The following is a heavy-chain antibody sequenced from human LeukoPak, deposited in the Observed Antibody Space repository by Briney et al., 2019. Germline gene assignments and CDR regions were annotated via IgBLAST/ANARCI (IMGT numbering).Heavy chain of an antibody. Sequence: SETLSLTCSVSGYSISSGYYWGWIRQPPGKGLEWIGSIDHSGSTYYNPSLKSRVTISVDTSKNQFSLKLSSVTAADTAVYYCARTFNYYGSGSPSWGQGTLVTVSS. CDR1: GYSISSGYY. CDR2: IDHSGST. D-gene: IGHD3-10*01. J-gene: IGHJ5*02. CDR3: ARTFNYYGSGSPS. V-gene: IGHV4-38-2*02.